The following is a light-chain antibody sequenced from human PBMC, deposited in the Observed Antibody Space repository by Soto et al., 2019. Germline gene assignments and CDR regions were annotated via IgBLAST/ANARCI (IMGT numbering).Light chain of an antibody. J-gene: IGKJ1*01. CDR2: KAS. V-gene: IGKV1-5*03. CDR3: QQYNSYGT. Sequence: DIQRNQSPSTLSVSVGDRVAITFRASQTISSWLAWYQQKPGKAPKLLIYKASSLESGVPSRFSGSGSETEFTLTISSLQPDDFGTYYCQQYNSYGTFGQGTKVDI. CDR1: QTISSW.